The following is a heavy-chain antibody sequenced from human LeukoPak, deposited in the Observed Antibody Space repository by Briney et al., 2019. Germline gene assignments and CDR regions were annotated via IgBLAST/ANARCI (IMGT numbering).Heavy chain of an antibody. J-gene: IGHJ4*02. CDR2: ISDHGKSR. CDR3: ARARIAAPLLDY. V-gene: IGHV3-48*03. CDR1: GFIFSNYE. D-gene: IGHD6-13*01. Sequence: PGGSLRLSRAASGFIFSNYEMNWVRQTPGKGLEWVSYISDHGKSRNYVESVKGRFAISRDNAKNSLYLQMNSLRVEDTAVYFCARARIAAPLLDYWGQGSLVTVSS.